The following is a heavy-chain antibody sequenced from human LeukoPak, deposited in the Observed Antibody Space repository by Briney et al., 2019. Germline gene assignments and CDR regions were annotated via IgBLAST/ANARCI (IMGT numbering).Heavy chain of an antibody. CDR3: AREPSRASYGYDS. CDR2: ISSISSYI. Sequence: GGSLRLSCAASGFTFNSYTMNWVRQAPGKGLEWVSSISSISSYIYYADSVKGRFTISRDNAKNSLYLQMNSLRAEDTAVYYCAREPSRASYGYDSWGQGTLVTVSS. CDR1: GFTFNSYT. V-gene: IGHV3-21*01. D-gene: IGHD5-18*01. J-gene: IGHJ5*02.